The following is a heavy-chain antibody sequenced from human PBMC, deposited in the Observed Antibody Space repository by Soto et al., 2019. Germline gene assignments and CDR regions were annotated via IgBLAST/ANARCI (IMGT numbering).Heavy chain of an antibody. D-gene: IGHD3-10*01. CDR1: GGSISSRGYS. Sequence: QLQLHESGSGLVRPSQTLSLTCSVSGGSISSRGYSWSWVRQPPGKGLEWIGCIYHSGSTFYNPSLKRRVTSTIDMSNNLFSLDMSSVTAADTAVYYCAREIEGEEYYFDSWGQGTRVIVSS. J-gene: IGHJ4*02. CDR2: IYHSGST. CDR3: AREIEGEEYYFDS. V-gene: IGHV4-30-2*01.